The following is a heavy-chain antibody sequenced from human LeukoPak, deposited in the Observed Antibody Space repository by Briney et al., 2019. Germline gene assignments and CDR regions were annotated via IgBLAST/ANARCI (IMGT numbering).Heavy chain of an antibody. J-gene: IGHJ4*02. V-gene: IGHV3-7*03. Sequence: GGSLRLSCAASGFTFSTYWMTWVRQAPGKGLEWVANIKEDGSETYYVDSVKGRFTVYRDNAKNSLYLQMNSLRVEDTAVYYCARSGSYRDPNFDYWGQGTLVTVSS. CDR1: GFTFSTYW. CDR3: ARSGSYRDPNFDY. D-gene: IGHD1-26*01. CDR2: IKEDGSET.